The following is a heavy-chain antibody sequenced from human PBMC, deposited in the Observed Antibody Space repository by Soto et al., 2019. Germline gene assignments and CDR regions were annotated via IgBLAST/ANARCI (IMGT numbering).Heavy chain of an antibody. V-gene: IGHV4-31*03. CDR2: IFHSGNM. CDR3: AREERFSHWLDP. J-gene: IGHJ5*02. CDR1: GGSISSGYY. Sequence: SETLSLTCTVSGGSISSGYYWSWIRQYPGKGLEWIGHIFHSGNMDYNPSLQSRVTMSVDTSKNQFSLKLSSVTAADTAVYYCAREERFSHWLDPWGQGTLVTVSS.